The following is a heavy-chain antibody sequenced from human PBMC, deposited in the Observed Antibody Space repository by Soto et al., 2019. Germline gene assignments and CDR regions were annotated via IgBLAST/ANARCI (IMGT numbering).Heavy chain of an antibody. V-gene: IGHV3-30*18. CDR1: GFSFSEYG. CDR3: AKDWVGGSNRYQLDY. D-gene: IGHD4-4*01. CDR2: ISHGATRK. Sequence: QVLLVESGGGVVQPGKSLRLSCAASGFSFSEYGMHWVRQAPGEGLEWVAGISHGATRKSYSKSVKGRFIISRDNSKKMLYLQLNSLRREDTAVYYCAKDWVGGSNRYQLDYWGQGTLVTVSS. J-gene: IGHJ4*02.